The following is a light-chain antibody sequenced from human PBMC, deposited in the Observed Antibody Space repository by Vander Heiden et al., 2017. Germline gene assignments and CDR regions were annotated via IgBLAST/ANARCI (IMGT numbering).Light chain of an antibody. J-gene: IGLJ1*01. V-gene: IGLV2-23*02. CDR3: CSYAGSSYV. Sequence: QSFRTHPASVSGSPRQSITISCIVTSSDVGSYNLDSWYQQHPGKAPKIIIYEVSKRPSGVSNRFSGAKSGNTASLTISGLQAEDEAEYYCCSYAGSSYVFGTATKVTV. CDR2: EVS. CDR1: SSDVGSYNL.